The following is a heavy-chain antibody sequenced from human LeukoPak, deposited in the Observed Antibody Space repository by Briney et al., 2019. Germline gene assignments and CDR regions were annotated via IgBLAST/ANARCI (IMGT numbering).Heavy chain of an antibody. CDR2: IKQDGSEK. CDR3: ARDGTIAARPT. Sequence: PGGSLRLSCAASGFTFSTYWMSWVRQAPGKGLEWVANIKQDGSEKYYVDSLKGRFTISRDNAKNSLYLQMNSLRAEDTAVYYCARDGTIAARPTWGQGTLFTVSS. D-gene: IGHD6-6*01. CDR1: GFTFSTYW. V-gene: IGHV3-7*01. J-gene: IGHJ5*02.